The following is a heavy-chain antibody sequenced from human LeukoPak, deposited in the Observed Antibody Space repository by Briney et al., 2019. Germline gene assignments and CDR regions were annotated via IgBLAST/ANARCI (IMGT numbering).Heavy chain of an antibody. CDR1: GFTFSSYA. CDR3: AKDLVEMATTDAFDI. V-gene: IGHV3-23*01. D-gene: IGHD5-24*01. J-gene: IGHJ3*02. Sequence: GSLRLSSAASGFTFSSYAMSWVRPAPGKGLEWVSAITGSGGSTYYADSVKGRFTISRDNSKNTLYLQMNSLRAEDTAVYYCAKDLVEMATTDAFDIWGQGTMVTVSS. CDR2: ITGSGGST.